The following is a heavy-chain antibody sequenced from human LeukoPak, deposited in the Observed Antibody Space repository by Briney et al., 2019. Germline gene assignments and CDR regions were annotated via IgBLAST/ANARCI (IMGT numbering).Heavy chain of an antibody. CDR1: GFTEKTFW. CDR2: INEDGRET. J-gene: IGHJ4*02. V-gene: IGHV3-7*01. CDR3: TRDSY. Sequence: GGSLRLSCAESGFTEKTFWMGWVRQAPGKGLEWVANINEDGRETNYVDSVRGRFTISRDSATKSVFLQMNSLRVDDTAVYYCTRDSYWGQGTLVTVSS.